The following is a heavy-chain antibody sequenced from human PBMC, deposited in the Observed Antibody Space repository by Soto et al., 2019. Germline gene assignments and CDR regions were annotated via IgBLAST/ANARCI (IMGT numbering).Heavy chain of an antibody. J-gene: IGHJ3*01. D-gene: IGHD6-19*01. Sequence: QISLKESGPTLVKPTQTLTLTCTFSGFSLTSSGVAVGWIRQPPGKALEWLALLYWSDDQRYSPSLRSRLIITKDTSKNQVVLTMTNMGPVDTATYYCAHRSRDVAGAFDVWGQGTVVTVSS. CDR1: GFSLTSSGVA. V-gene: IGHV2-5*01. CDR2: LYWSDDQ. CDR3: AHRSRDVAGAFDV.